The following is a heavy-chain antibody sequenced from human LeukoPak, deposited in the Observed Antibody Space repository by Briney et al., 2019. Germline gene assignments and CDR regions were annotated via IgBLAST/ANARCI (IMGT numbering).Heavy chain of an antibody. D-gene: IGHD6-6*01. CDR3: STRSSTLAAARCFDD. V-gene: IGHV4-34*01. CDR2: IDHRGSS. J-gene: IGHJ4*03. Sequence: SETLSLTCAVHGDSFSAYFWSWIRQAPGKGLEWMGEIDHRGSSNYNLPLKSRATISVDTTKNHSSLLLTSVAAADHTVSYCSTRSSTLAAARCFDDWGQGTVVTVSS. CDR1: GDSFSAYF.